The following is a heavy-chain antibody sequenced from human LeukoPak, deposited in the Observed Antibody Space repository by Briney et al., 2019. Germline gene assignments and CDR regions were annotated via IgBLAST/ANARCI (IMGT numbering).Heavy chain of an antibody. CDR2: IYTSGST. Sequence: SETLSLTCTVSGGSISSYYWSWIRQPAGKGLEWIGRIYTSGSTNYNPSFKSRVTMSVDTSKNQFSLKLSSVTAADTAVYYCAGDPAYYDILTGSNWFDPWGQGTLVTVSS. CDR3: AGDPAYYDILTGSNWFDP. J-gene: IGHJ5*02. D-gene: IGHD3-9*01. CDR1: GGSISSYY. V-gene: IGHV4-4*07.